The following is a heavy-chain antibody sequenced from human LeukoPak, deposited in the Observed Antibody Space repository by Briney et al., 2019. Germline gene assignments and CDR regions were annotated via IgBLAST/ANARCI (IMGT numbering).Heavy chain of an antibody. CDR1: GGSISSYY. CDR3: ARLESGVLGDPYYYDSTGYYYRGYFDS. CDR2: IYDSGSS. D-gene: IGHD3-22*01. V-gene: IGHV4-59*08. Sequence: SETLSLTCTVSGGSISSYYWSWIRQTPGKGLEWIGYIYDSGSSKYNPSLKSRVTMSPDMSKNQFSLKLSSVTAADTAVYYCARLESGVLGDPYYYDSTGYYYRGYFDSWGQGTLVTVSS. J-gene: IGHJ4*02.